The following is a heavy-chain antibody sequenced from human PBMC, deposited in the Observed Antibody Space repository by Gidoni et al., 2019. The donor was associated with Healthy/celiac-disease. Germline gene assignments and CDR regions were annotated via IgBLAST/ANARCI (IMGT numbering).Heavy chain of an antibody. V-gene: IGHV3-23*01. J-gene: IGHJ6*03. CDR1: GFPFSSYA. D-gene: IGHD1-1*01. CDR2: ISGSGGST. Sequence: EVPLLESGGGLVQPGGSLRLSCAASGFPFSSYAMSWVRQAPGKGLEWVSAISGSGGSTYYADSGKGRFTISRDNSKNTLYLQMNSLRAEDTAVYYCARRLPDYYYYYMDVWGKGTTVTVSS. CDR3: ARRLPDYYYYYMDV.